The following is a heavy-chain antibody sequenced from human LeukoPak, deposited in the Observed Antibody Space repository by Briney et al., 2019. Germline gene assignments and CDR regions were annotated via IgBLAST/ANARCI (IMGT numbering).Heavy chain of an antibody. J-gene: IGHJ4*02. V-gene: IGHV3-48*03. CDR1: GFTFSSYE. CDR3: ASGIRERGFDY. D-gene: IGHD1-1*01. CDR2: ISPTGGAI. Sequence: PGGSLRLSCAASGFTFSSYEMNWVRQAPGRGLEWVSSISPTGGAIFYADSLRGRFTISRDNAKDSLYLQMNSLRAEDTALYFCASGIRERGFDYWGQGTLVTVSS.